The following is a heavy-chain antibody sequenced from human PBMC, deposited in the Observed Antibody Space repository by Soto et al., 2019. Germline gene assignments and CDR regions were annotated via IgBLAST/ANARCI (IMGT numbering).Heavy chain of an antibody. CDR2: IKQDGSER. CDR3: AKDGYTYGSADF. Sequence: PGGSLRLSCAASGFTSGSYWMSWVRQAPGKGLEWVANIKQDGSERYYVDSVKGRFTISRDNSKNTLYLQMNSLRAEDTAVYYCAKDGYTYGSADFWGQGTLVTVSS. V-gene: IGHV3-7*01. CDR1: GFTSGSYW. D-gene: IGHD5-18*01. J-gene: IGHJ4*02.